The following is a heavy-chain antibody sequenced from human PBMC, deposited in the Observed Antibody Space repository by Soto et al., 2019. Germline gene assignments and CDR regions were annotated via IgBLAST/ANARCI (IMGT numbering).Heavy chain of an antibody. CDR1: GFTFRSYS. Sequence: EVQLVESGGGLVKPGGPLRLSCAASGFTFRSYSMNWVRQAPGKGLEWVSVISSSSTYIYYADSLKGRFTISRDDAENSLYLQVNSLRAEDTAVYYCARAIAAAGTRGGFDIWGQGTMVTVSS. CDR2: ISSSSTYI. J-gene: IGHJ3*02. D-gene: IGHD6-13*01. CDR3: ARAIAAAGTRGGFDI. V-gene: IGHV3-21*01.